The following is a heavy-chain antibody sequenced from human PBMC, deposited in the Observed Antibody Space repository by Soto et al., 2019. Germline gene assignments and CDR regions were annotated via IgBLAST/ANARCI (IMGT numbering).Heavy chain of an antibody. D-gene: IGHD2-2*01. CDR3: ASSVGYCSSTSCLDYYYYGMDV. V-gene: IGHV3-11*06. CDR2: ISSSSSYT. CDR1: GFTFSDYY. Sequence: GGSLRLAGAASGFTFSDYYMSWIRQSPGKGREGGSYISSSSSYTNYAGSRKGRFTISRDNAKNSLYLQMNSLRAEDTAVYYCASSVGYCSSTSCLDYYYYGMDVWGQGTTVTVSS. J-gene: IGHJ6*02.